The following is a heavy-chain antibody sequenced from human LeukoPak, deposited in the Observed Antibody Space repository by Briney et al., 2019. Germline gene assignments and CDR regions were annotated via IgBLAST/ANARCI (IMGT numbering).Heavy chain of an antibody. CDR1: GFTFSSYW. CDR2: IKRDGSEK. V-gene: IGHV3-7*04. J-gene: IGHJ4*02. Sequence: PGGSLRLSCAASGFTFSSYWMSWVRQAPGKGLEWVASIKRDGSEKYYVDSVKGRFTISRDNAKNSLYLQMNSLRAEDTAVYYCARGDYGDLFDYWGQGTLVTVSS. D-gene: IGHD4-17*01. CDR3: ARGDYGDLFDY.